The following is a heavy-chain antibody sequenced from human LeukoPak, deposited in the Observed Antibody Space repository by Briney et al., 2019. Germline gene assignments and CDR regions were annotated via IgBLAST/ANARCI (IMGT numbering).Heavy chain of an antibody. CDR3: ARGSDCSSTSCEIGAFDY. J-gene: IGHJ4*02. CDR1: GFTFSSYA. Sequence: PGGSLRLSCAASGFTFSSYAMHWVRQAPGKGLEYVSAISSNGGSTYCANSVKGRFTISRDNSKNTLYLQMGSLRAEDMAVYYCARGSDCSSTSCEIGAFDYWGQGTLVTVSS. CDR2: ISSNGGST. D-gene: IGHD2-2*01. V-gene: IGHV3-64*01.